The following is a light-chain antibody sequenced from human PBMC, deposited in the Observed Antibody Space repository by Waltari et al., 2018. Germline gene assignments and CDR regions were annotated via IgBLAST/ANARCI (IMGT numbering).Light chain of an antibody. V-gene: IGLV2-14*03. CDR1: SSDVGGYNY. CDR2: YVS. CDR3: SSYTSSSTFWV. J-gene: IGLJ1*01. Sequence: QSALTQPASVSGSPGQSITISCTGTSSDVGGYNYVSWYQQHPGKAPKLMIYYVSNRPAGVSNRFSGSKSGNTASLTISGLQAEDEADYYCSSYTSSSTFWVFGTGTKVTVL.